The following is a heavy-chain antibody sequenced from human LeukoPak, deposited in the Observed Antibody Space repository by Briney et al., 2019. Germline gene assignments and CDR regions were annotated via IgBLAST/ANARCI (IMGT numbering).Heavy chain of an antibody. D-gene: IGHD5-12*01. CDR2: INQGGSVQ. Sequence: GGSLRLSCAASGFTFRSYWMSWVRQAPGKGLEWVANINQGGSVQYYMDSVKGRFTISRDDAKNSLYVQMNSLRDEDTAVYYCARVEYSGWNLEYWGQGTLVTISS. CDR3: ARVEYSGWNLEY. CDR1: GFTFRSYW. V-gene: IGHV3-7*01. J-gene: IGHJ4*02.